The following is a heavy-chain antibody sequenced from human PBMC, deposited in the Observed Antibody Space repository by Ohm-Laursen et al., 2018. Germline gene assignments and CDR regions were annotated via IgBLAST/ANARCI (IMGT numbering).Heavy chain of an antibody. Sequence: SDTLSLTCAVSGYSISSGYFWGWIRQPPGKGLEWIGTIYHSGSTYYNPSLKSRVTISVDTSKNHFSLKLSSVTAADTALYYCARGLWWFDPWGQGTLVTVSS. CDR2: IYHSGST. CDR3: ARGLWWFDP. CDR1: GYSISSGYF. J-gene: IGHJ5*02. V-gene: IGHV4-38-2*01.